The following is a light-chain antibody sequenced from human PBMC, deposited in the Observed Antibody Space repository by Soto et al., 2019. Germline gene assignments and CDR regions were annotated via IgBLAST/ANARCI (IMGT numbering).Light chain of an antibody. CDR1: SSNIGRNT. J-gene: IGLJ1*01. CDR2: DNN. V-gene: IGLV1-44*01. CDR3: AASDDNMTSLNV. Sequence: QSVLSQPPSASRTPGQRVAISCSGSSSNIGRNTVNWYQQLPGTAPKLLIYDNNRRPSGVPDRFSGSKSGTSASLAISGLQSEDEADYYCAASDDNMTSLNVFGTGTKVTVL.